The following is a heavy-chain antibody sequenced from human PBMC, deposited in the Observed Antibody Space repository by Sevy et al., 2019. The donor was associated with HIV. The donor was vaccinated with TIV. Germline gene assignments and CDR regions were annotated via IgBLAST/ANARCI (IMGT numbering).Heavy chain of an antibody. D-gene: IGHD3-16*01. CDR3: VGRRYSPAYSWSYHFDY. V-gene: IGHV3-11*01. CDR1: GFSFSDYY. Sequence: GGSLRLSCAASGFSFSDYYVNWIRQAPGKGLEWISYISTSSSAKYYTDSVKGRFAISRDNARNSLYLQMNSLRVEDTAVYFCVGRRYSPAYSWSYHFDYWGQGALVTVSS. J-gene: IGHJ4*02. CDR2: ISTSSSAK.